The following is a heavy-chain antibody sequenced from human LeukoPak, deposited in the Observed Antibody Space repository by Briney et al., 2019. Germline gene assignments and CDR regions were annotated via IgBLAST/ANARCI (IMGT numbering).Heavy chain of an antibody. CDR1: GFTFSSYW. J-gene: IGHJ4*02. CDR3: ARDEWGQSSSSTFDY. CDR2: IKQDGSEK. V-gene: IGHV3-7*01. Sequence: PGGSLRLSCAASGFTFSSYWMSWVRQAPGKGLEWVANIKQDGSEKYYVDSVKGRFTISRDNAKNSLYLQMNSLRAEDTAVYYCARDEWGQSSSSTFDYWGQGTLVTVSS. D-gene: IGHD6-13*01.